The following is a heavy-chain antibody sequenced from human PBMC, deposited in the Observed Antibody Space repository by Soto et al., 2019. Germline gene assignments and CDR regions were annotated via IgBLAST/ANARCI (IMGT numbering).Heavy chain of an antibody. CDR2: INSDGSST. CDR1: GFTFSSYW. V-gene: IGHV3-74*01. Sequence: GGSLRLSCAASGFTFSSYWMHWVRQAPGKGLVWVSRINSDGSSTSYADSVKGRFTISRDNAKNTLYLQMNSLRAEDTAVYYCAYRYGAHAFDIWGQGTMVTVSS. CDR3: AYRYGAHAFDI. J-gene: IGHJ3*02. D-gene: IGHD3-10*01.